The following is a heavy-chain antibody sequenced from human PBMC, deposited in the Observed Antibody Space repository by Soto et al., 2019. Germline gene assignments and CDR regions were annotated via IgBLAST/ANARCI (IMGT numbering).Heavy chain of an antibody. J-gene: IGHJ6*02. Sequence: QVQLVQSGAEVRKPGASVKVSCKTSGYTFSRSGISWVRQAPGQGLEWMGWISTYNGDANYAQKLQGRVTMTTDTXXXXXXXXXXXXXXXXXXXXXXXXXXXVPYYYYGLDVWGQGTTVTVSS. CDR2: ISTYNGDA. CDR1: GYTFSRSG. CDR3: XXXXXVPYYYYGLDV. V-gene: IGHV1-18*01.